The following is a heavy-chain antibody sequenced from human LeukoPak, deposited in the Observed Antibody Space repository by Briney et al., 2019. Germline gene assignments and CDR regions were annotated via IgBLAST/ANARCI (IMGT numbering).Heavy chain of an antibody. Sequence: PGGSLRLSCAASGFTFRNYVIHWVRQAPGKGLEWVAVTSSDLNAKLYADSVKGRFTISRDNSRSTLYLQMNSLRPEDTAINYCAREGYYGSGSPPSLYFDYWGQGTLVTVSS. J-gene: IGHJ4*02. CDR1: GFTFRNYV. CDR2: TSSDLNAK. CDR3: AREGYYGSGSPPSLYFDY. V-gene: IGHV3-30-3*01. D-gene: IGHD3-10*01.